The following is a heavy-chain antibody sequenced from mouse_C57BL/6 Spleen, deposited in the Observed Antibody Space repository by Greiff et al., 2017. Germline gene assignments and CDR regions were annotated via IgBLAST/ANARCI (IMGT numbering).Heavy chain of an antibody. J-gene: IGHJ1*03. Sequence: EVQLQESGPELVKPGASVKISCKASGYSFTGYYMNWVKQSPEKSLEWIGEINPSTGGTTYNQKFKAKATLTVDKSSSTAYMQLKSLTSEDSAVYYCARSVVPSNYVDWYFDVWGTGTTVTVSS. CDR1: GYSFTGYY. D-gene: IGHD2-5*01. CDR3: ARSVVPSNYVDWYFDV. V-gene: IGHV1-42*01. CDR2: INPSTGGT.